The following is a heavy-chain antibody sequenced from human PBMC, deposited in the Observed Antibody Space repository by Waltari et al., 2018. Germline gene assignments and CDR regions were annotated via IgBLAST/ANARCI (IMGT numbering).Heavy chain of an antibody. J-gene: IGHJ4*02. Sequence: QVQLPESGPGLVTPSQTLSRTCTVSGGSISSGVYYWSRISQPPRTGLEWIGYIEYSGSTYYNPSLKSRVTISVDTSKNQFSLKLSSVTAADTAVYYCARAPGDYDSSGYYNGGDYWGQGTLVTVSS. CDR1: GGSISSGVYY. V-gene: IGHV4-30-4*08. D-gene: IGHD3-22*01. CDR3: ARAPGDYDSSGYYNGGDY. CDR2: IEYSGST.